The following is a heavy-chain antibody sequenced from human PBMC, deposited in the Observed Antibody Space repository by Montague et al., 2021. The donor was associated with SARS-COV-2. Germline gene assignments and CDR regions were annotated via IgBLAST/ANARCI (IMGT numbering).Heavy chain of an antibody. J-gene: IGHJ4*02. D-gene: IGHD1-26*01. CDR3: ARGRGGRPWYFDY. CDR1: GFTFSSYD. V-gene: IGHV3-13*01. CDR2: IGTAGDT. Sequence: SLRLSCAASGFTFSSYDMHWVRQATGKGLEWVSAIGTAGDTYYPGSVKGRFTISRENAKNSLYLQMNSLRVGDTAVYYCARGRGGRPWYFDYWGQGTLVTVSS.